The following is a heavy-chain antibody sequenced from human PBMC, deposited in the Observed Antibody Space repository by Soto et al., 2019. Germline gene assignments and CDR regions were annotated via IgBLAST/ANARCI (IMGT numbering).Heavy chain of an antibody. D-gene: IGHD3-3*01. CDR3: AKDNLRLLRFLELPPPTMDV. CDR2: ISYDGSNK. J-gene: IGHJ6*03. Sequence: GGSLGLSCAASGFTFSIYGMHWFRQAPGKGLEWVAVISYDGSNKYYADSVKGRFTISRDNSKNTLYLQMNSLRAEDTAVYYCAKDNLRLLRFLELPPPTMDVWGKGTTVTVSS. CDR1: GFTFSIYG. V-gene: IGHV3-30*18.